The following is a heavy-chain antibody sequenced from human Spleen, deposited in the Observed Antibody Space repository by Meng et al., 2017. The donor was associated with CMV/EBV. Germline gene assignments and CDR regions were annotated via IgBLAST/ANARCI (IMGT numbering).Heavy chain of an antibody. Sequence: VYGGSFSGYYWSWIRQPPGKGLEWIGEINHSGSTNYNPSLKSRVTISVDTSKNQFSLKLSSVTAADTAVYYCARGLVPAAMGIGFDPWGQGTLVTVSS. V-gene: IGHV4-34*01. CDR1: GGSFSGYY. D-gene: IGHD2-2*01. CDR3: ARGLVPAAMGIGFDP. CDR2: INHSGST. J-gene: IGHJ5*02.